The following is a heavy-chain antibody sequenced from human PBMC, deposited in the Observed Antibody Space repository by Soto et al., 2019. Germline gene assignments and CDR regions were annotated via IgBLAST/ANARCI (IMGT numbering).Heavy chain of an antibody. Sequence: QVQLVQSGAEVKKPGSSVKVSCKASGGTFSSYTISWVRQAPGQGLEWMGRIIPILGIANYAQKFQGRVTITADKSTSTAYMELSSLRSEDTAVYYCAITYYYDSSGYRAGYYVDYWGQGTLVTVSS. D-gene: IGHD3-22*01. CDR2: IIPILGIA. J-gene: IGHJ4*02. CDR3: AITYYYDSSGYRAGYYVDY. CDR1: GGTFSSYT. V-gene: IGHV1-69*02.